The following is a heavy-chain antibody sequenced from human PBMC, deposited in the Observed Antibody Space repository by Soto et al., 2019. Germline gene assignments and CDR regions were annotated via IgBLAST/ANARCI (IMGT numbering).Heavy chain of an antibody. CDR1: GTTFSSYT. J-gene: IGHJ6*02. CDR2: IIPILGET. V-gene: IGHV1-69*08. Sequence: QVQLVQSGAEVKKPGSSVRVSCKASGTTFSSYTISWVRQAPGQGLEWMGRIIPILGETNSAQKFQGRVTLTADKSTNTAYMELNSLRLEDTALYYCARGLGGRIDDWGQGTTVTVSS. CDR3: ARGLGGRIDD. D-gene: IGHD3-16*01.